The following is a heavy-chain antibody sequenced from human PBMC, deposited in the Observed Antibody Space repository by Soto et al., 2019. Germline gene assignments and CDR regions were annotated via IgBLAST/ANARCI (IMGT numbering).Heavy chain of an antibody. CDR1: GASISSGGYY. CDR3: ARVPWS. Sequence: QVQLQESGPGLVKPSQTLSLTCTVSGASISSGGYYWSWIRPHPGKGLEWIGYVYYSGSTYYKPSLQSRVTISVDTSKKQFSLKLSSVTAADTAVYYCARVPWSWGQGTLVTVSS. CDR2: VYYSGST. D-gene: IGHD2-15*01. V-gene: IGHV4-31*03. J-gene: IGHJ5*02.